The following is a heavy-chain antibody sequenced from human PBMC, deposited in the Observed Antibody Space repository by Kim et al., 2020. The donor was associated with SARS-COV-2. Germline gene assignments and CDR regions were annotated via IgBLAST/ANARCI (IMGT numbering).Heavy chain of an antibody. V-gene: IGHV4-34*01. CDR2: INHSGVT. CDR3: ARGRAGVVPAPVLGLGPWFDFYAVDV. CDR1: GGYFSDYT. D-gene: IGHD2-2*02. Sequence: SETLSLTCAVYGGYFSDYTWSWIRQPPGKGLEWIGEINHSGVTNLSPSLKSRITISVDTSKSQFSLRLKSMTATDTAIYYCARGRAGVVPAPVLGLGPWFDFYAVDVWGRGTPVAVSS. J-gene: IGHJ6*02.